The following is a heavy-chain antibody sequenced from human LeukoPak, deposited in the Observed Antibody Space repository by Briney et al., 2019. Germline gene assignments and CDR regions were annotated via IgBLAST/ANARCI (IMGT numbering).Heavy chain of an antibody. V-gene: IGHV3-64*01. CDR1: GFTFSSYP. D-gene: IGHD1-26*01. CDR2: IIGNGGAK. CDR3: ARVMQGATESNYYYYAMDV. J-gene: IGHJ6*02. Sequence: PGGSLRLSCAASGFTFSSYPMTWVRQAPGKGLDLVSPIIGNGGAKYYANSVQGRFTISRDNSKNTLYLQMGSLRAEDMAVYYCARVMQGATESNYYYYAMDVWGQGTTVTVSS.